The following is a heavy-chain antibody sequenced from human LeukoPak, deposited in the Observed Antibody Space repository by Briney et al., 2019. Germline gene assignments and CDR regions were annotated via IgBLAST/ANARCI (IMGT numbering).Heavy chain of an antibody. J-gene: IGHJ6*04. CDR3: ARSSASYHFAMDV. CDR1: GYSFTSHW. Sequence: GESLKISCKGSGYSFTSHWNGWVRQMPGKGLEWMGIIDPSDSDIRYNLSFEGQVTISADRSISTSYLQWSSLKASDTAIYYCARSSASYHFAMDVWGKGTAVTVSS. CDR2: IDPSDSDI. D-gene: IGHD3-10*01. V-gene: IGHV5-51*01.